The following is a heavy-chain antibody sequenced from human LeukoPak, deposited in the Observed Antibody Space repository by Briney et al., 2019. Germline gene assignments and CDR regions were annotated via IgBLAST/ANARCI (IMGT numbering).Heavy chain of an antibody. CDR1: GFTFSSYG. CDR3: AKESGDYDSSGYGAFDI. J-gene: IGHJ3*02. Sequence: PGGSLRLSCAASGFTFSSYGMHWVRQAPGKRLEWVAVISYDGSNKYYADSVKGRFTISRDNSKNTLYLQMNSLRAEDTAVYYCAKESGDYDSSGYGAFDIWGQGTMVTVSS. CDR2: ISYDGSNK. D-gene: IGHD3-22*01. V-gene: IGHV3-30*18.